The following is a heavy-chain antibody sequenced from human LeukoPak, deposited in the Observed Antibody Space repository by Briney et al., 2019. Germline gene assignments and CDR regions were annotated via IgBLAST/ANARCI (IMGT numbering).Heavy chain of an antibody. CDR2: IYYSGST. D-gene: IGHD1-26*01. Sequence: PSETLSLTCTVSGGSISSSSYYWNWIRQPPGKGLEWIGYIYYSGSTNYNPSLMSRLTISIDTSKNQFSLKLGSVTAADTAVYYCAREEALGSGSFDYWGQGTLVTVSS. CDR1: GGSISSSSYY. V-gene: IGHV4-61*01. J-gene: IGHJ4*02. CDR3: AREEALGSGSFDY.